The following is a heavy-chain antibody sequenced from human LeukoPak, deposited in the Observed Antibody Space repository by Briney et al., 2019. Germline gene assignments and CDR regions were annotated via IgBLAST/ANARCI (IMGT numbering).Heavy chain of an antibody. CDR2: IYYSGST. D-gene: IGHD1-20*01. CDR3: ARVSITGTTLVDP. CDR1: GGSISSGGYY. V-gene: IGHV4-31*03. Sequence: PSETLSLTCTVSGGSISSGGYYWSWIRQHPGKGLEWIGYIYYSGSTYYNPSLKSRVTISVDTSKNQFSLKLSSVTAADTAVYYCARVSITGTTLVDPWGQGTLVTVSS. J-gene: IGHJ5*02.